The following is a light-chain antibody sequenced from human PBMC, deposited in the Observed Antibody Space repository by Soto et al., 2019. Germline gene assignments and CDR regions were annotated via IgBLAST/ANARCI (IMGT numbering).Light chain of an antibody. CDR3: QQYNSYPWT. J-gene: IGKJ1*01. CDR2: DAS. CDR1: QSISSW. V-gene: IGKV1-5*02. Sequence: DIQMTQSPSTLSASVGDRVTIICRASQSISSWLAWYQQKPGKAPKLLIYDASSLESGVPSRFSDSGSGTEFTLTISSLQPDDFATYYCQQYNSYPWTFGQGTKVDIK.